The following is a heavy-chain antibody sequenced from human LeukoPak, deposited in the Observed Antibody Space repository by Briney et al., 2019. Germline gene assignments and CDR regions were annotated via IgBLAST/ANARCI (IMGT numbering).Heavy chain of an antibody. CDR3: AKDGPYGDYVYYMDV. V-gene: IGHV3-30*02. CDR1: GFTFSSYG. D-gene: IGHD4-17*01. Sequence: GGSLRLSCAAPGFTFSSYGMHWVRQAPGKGLEWVAFIRYDGSNKYYADSVKGRFTISRDNSKNTLYLQMNSLRAEDTAVYYCAKDGPYGDYVYYMDVWGKGTTVTISS. CDR2: IRYDGSNK. J-gene: IGHJ6*03.